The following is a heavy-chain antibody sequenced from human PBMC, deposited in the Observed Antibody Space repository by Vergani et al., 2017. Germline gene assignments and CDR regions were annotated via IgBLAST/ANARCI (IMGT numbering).Heavy chain of an antibody. CDR2: IRSKKDGGTA. J-gene: IGHJ4*02. V-gene: IGHV3-15*01. CDR3: YTDYHDY. Sequence: EVQLVESGGGLVKPGGSLRLSCAASGFTFKNAWIKWVRQAPGKGLEWIGRIRSKKDGGTADYAAPLKGRFTISRDDSKDIAFLLVNNLKTEDTAVYFCYTDYHDYWGQGTLVTVSS. CDR1: GFTFKNAW. D-gene: IGHD2-2*02.